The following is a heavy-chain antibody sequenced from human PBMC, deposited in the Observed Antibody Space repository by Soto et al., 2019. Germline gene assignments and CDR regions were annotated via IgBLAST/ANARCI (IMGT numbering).Heavy chain of an antibody. CDR1: GGSISSYY. CDR3: ARESEYYYGSGSYYNNGYMDV. V-gene: IGHV4-59*01. D-gene: IGHD3-10*01. J-gene: IGHJ6*03. CDR2: IYYSGST. Sequence: SETLSLTCPVSGGSISSYYWSWIRQPPGKGLEWIGYIYYSGSTNYNPSLKSRVTISVDTSKNQFSLKLSSVTAADTAVYYCARESEYYYGSGSYYNNGYMDVWGKGTTVTV.